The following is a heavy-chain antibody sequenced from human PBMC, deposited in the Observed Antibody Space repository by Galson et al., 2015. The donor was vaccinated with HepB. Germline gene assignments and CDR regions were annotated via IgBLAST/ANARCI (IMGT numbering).Heavy chain of an antibody. CDR2: ISYDGSNK. CDR1: GFTFSSYA. CDR3: ASSGVVPAAIDESGYDQAFDY. J-gene: IGHJ4*02. V-gene: IGHV3-30-3*01. D-gene: IGHD2-2*01. Sequence: SLRLSCAASGFTFSSYAMHWVRQAPGKGLEWVAVISYDGSNKYYADSVKGRFTISRDNSKNTLYLQMNSLRAEDTAVYYCASSGVVPAAIDESGYDQAFDYWGQGTLVTVSS.